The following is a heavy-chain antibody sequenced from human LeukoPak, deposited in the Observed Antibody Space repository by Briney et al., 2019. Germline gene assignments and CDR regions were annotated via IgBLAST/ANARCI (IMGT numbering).Heavy chain of an antibody. Sequence: ASVKVSCKASGYTFTGYHMHWVRQAPGQGLEWMGWINPNSGGTNYAQKFQGRVTMTRDTSISTAYMELSRLRSDDTAVYYCARLYSSSSDFDYWGQGTLVTVSS. D-gene: IGHD6-6*01. CDR1: GYTFTGYH. V-gene: IGHV1-2*02. J-gene: IGHJ4*02. CDR3: ARLYSSSSDFDY. CDR2: INPNSGGT.